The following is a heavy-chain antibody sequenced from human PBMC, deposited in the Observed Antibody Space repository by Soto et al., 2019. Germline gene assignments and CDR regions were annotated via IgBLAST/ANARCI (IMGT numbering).Heavy chain of an antibody. Sequence: PGGARRLSWAASGITFSSYGMHWVRQAPGKGLEWVSRINNDGSSTNYADSVKGRFTISRDNAKDTLYLQMNSLRAEDTATYYCAMGTMDVWGKGTTVTVSS. V-gene: IGHV3-74*01. D-gene: IGHD7-27*01. CDR3: AMGTMDV. CDR1: GITFSSYG. J-gene: IGHJ6*04. CDR2: INNDGSST.